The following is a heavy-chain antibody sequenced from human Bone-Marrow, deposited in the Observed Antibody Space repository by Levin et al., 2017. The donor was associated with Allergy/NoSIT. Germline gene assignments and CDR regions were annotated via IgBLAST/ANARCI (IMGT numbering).Heavy chain of an antibody. Sequence: AGGSLRLSCAASGFTFSSYGMHWVRQAPGKGLEWVAVIWYDGSNKYYADSVKGRFTISRDNSKNTLYLQMNSLRAEDTAVYYCARVPHSSGWYPFDYWGQGTLVTVSS. J-gene: IGHJ4*02. D-gene: IGHD6-19*01. CDR2: IWYDGSNK. CDR3: ARVPHSSGWYPFDY. V-gene: IGHV3-33*01. CDR1: GFTFSSYG.